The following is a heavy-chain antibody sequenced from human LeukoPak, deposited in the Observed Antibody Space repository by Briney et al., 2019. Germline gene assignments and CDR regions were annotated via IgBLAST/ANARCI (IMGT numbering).Heavy chain of an antibody. Sequence: SETLSLTCAVYGGSFSGYYWSWIRQHPGKGLEWIGYIYYSGSTYYNPSLKSRVTISVDTSKNQFSLKLSSVTAADTAVYYCARGINNDYWGQGTLVTVSS. J-gene: IGHJ4*02. CDR3: ARGINNDY. CDR1: GGSFSGYY. V-gene: IGHV4-31*11. D-gene: IGHD1-14*01. CDR2: IYYSGST.